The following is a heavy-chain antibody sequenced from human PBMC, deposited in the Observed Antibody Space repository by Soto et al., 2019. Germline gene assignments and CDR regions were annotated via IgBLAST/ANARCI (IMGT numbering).Heavy chain of an antibody. J-gene: IGHJ3*02. D-gene: IGHD3-3*01. CDR2: ISAYNGYT. V-gene: IGHV1-18*01. CDR1: GYTFTYYG. CDR3: ARRSIALRADDPFDI. Sequence: ASVKVSCKAYGYTFTYYGFSWVRQAPGQGLVWMGWISAYNGYTDYAQEFQGRVTLTTETSTSSAYMERRSLRSDDTAVYYCARRSIALRADDPFDIWGQGTMVTVSS.